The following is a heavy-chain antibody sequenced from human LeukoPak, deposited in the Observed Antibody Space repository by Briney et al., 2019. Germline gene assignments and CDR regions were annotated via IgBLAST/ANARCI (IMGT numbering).Heavy chain of an antibody. Sequence: PGGSLRLSCSASAFTLSRYVMHWVRQAPGKGLEYVSGMRSNGGSTYYADSVKGRFTISRDNSKNTLYLQMSTVKTEDTAVYYCVKGGTTGDSFDIWGQGTMVTVSS. J-gene: IGHJ3*02. CDR3: VKGGTTGDSFDI. D-gene: IGHD4-17*01. CDR2: MRSNGGST. CDR1: AFTLSRYV. V-gene: IGHV3-64D*06.